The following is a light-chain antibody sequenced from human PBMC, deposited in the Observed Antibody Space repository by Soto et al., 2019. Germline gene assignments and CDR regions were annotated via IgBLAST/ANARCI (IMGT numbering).Light chain of an antibody. Sequence: EIVLTQSPGTLSLSPGERATLSCRSSQSVNSAYLAWYQQKPGQAPRLLIYGASSRATGIPDRLSGSGSGTEFTLTISRLEPEDFAVYYCQQYGSSPPQTFGQGTKLEIK. J-gene: IGKJ2*01. CDR3: QQYGSSPPQT. CDR1: QSVNSAY. CDR2: GAS. V-gene: IGKV3-20*01.